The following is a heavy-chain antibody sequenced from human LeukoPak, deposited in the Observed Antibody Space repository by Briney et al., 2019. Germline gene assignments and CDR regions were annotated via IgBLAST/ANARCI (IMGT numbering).Heavy chain of an antibody. J-gene: IGHJ4*02. CDR1: GDXVSSNSAA. D-gene: IGHD1-26*01. V-gene: IGHV6-1*01. CDR3: ARSLNSGSYSAFDY. Sequence: SQTLSLTCAISGDXVSSNSAAWNWIRQSPSRGLEWLGRTYYRSRWYNDYVVSVKSRITINPDTSKNQFSLQLSSVTPEDTAVYYCARSLNSGSYSAFDYWGQGTLVTVSS. CDR2: TYYRSRWYN.